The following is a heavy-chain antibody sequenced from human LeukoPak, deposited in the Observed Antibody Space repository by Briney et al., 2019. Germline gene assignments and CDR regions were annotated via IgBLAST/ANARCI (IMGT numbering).Heavy chain of an antibody. CDR3: GRGGDGHESLIEF. CDR2: MNSDGRSV. V-gene: IGHV3-74*01. J-gene: IGHJ4*02. Sequence: GGSLRLSCAASGFTFTSYWMHWVRQAPGKGLAWVARMNSDGRSVSYADSVKGRFTISRDNAKNTVFLQMNSLGAEDTAVYYCGRGGDGHESLIEFWGQGTLVTVSS. CDR1: GFTFTSYW. D-gene: IGHD5-24*01.